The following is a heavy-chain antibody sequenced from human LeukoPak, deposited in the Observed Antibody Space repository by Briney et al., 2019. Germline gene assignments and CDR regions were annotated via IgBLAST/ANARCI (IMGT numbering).Heavy chain of an antibody. Sequence: ASVKVSCKASGGTFRNFVFSWVRQAPGQGLEWMGAIVPDFDTSTYAQTFQGRVTLTADESTSTAYMELSSLNSDDTAVYFCASHENRDFSVNSWGPGTLVTVSS. D-gene: IGHD1/OR15-1a*01. CDR3: ASHENRDFSVNS. V-gene: IGHV1-69*13. J-gene: IGHJ4*02. CDR1: GGTFRNFV. CDR2: IVPDFDTS.